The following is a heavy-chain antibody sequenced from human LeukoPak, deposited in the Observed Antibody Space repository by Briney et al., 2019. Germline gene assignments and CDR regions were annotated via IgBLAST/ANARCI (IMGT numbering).Heavy chain of an antibody. J-gene: IGHJ3*01. D-gene: IGHD6-6*01. CDR2: INSNGSEG. CDR3: ARSSYSSSSSV. CDR1: GFTFSGFW. V-gene: IGHV3-7*03. Sequence: SGGSLRLSCAVSGFTFSGFWMSWSRQAPGKGLEWVASINSNGSEGYYADVVKGRFTLSRDNAKNSLYLQINSLRAEDTAVYYCARSSYSSSSSVWGQGTMVTVSS.